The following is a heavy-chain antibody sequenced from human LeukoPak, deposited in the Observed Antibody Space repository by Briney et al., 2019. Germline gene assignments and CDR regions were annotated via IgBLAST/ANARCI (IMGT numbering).Heavy chain of an antibody. D-gene: IGHD6-25*01. V-gene: IGHV4-59*01. Sequence: PSETLSLPFTSSGGSISSYYWGWIRPPPGKGLEWIANIYHTGSTNYNPSLSSRVTISIDTAKNQFSLKLTSVTAADTAVYYCARRGRNSSGWQDYLWGQGTLVTVSS. CDR3: ARRGRNSSGWQDYL. CDR1: GGSISSYY. J-gene: IGHJ4*02. CDR2: IYHTGST.